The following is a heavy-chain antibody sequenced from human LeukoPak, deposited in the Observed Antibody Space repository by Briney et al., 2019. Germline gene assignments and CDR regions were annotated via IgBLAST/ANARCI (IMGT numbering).Heavy chain of an antibody. J-gene: IGHJ4*02. V-gene: IGHV4-34*01. CDR1: GGSVSGYY. CDR2: LNHSGST. D-gene: IGHD1-26*01. CDR3: ARGPGPIVGARWAFDY. Sequence: NTSETLSLTCALYGGSVSGYYCSWTPQPPGKGLQWIGELNHSGSTNYTPSLKSRVTISVVTSKHQFSLKLSSVTAADTAVYYCARGPGPIVGARWAFDYWGQGTLVTVSS.